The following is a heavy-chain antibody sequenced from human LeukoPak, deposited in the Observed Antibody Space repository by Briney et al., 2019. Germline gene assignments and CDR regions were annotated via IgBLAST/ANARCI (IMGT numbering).Heavy chain of an antibody. CDR1: GFSLSTSGMC. CDR3: ARKAVAGTEWYFDL. CDR2: IDWDDDK. V-gene: IGHV2-70*01. D-gene: IGHD6-19*01. J-gene: IGHJ2*01. Sequence: SGPTLVNPTQTLTLTCTYSGFSLSTSGMCVSWIRQPPGKALEWLALIDWDDDKYYSTSLKTRLTISKDTSKNQVVLTMTNMDPVDTATYYCARKAVAGTEWYFDLWGRGTLVTVSS.